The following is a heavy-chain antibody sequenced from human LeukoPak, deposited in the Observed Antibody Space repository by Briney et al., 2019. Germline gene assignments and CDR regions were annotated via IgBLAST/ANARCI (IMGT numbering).Heavy chain of an antibody. CDR2: IYYSGST. J-gene: IGHJ1*01. CDR3: ARSSSWYGVQH. CDR1: GGSISGSSYY. Sequence: SETLSLTCTVSGGSISGSSYYWGWIRQPPGKGLEWIGSIYYSGSTNYNPSLKSRVTISVDTSKNQFSLKLSSVTAADTAVYYCARSSSWYGVQHWGQGTLVTVSS. V-gene: IGHV4-39*07. D-gene: IGHD6-13*01.